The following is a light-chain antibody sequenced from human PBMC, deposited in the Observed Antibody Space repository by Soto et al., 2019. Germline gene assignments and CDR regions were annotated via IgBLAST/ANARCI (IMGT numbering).Light chain of an antibody. CDR3: QQANSFPYT. Sequence: DIQMTQSPSSVSASVGDRVTITCRASQDIHSWLACYQHKPGRAPNLLIFAASTLQSGVPSRFIGSGSGTDFTLTISSLQPEDFATYYCQQANSFPYTFGQGTKLESK. CDR1: QDIHSW. CDR2: AAS. J-gene: IGKJ2*01. V-gene: IGKV1-12*01.